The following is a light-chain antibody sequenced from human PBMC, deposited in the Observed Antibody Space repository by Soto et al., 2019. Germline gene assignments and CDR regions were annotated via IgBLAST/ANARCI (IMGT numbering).Light chain of an antibody. J-gene: IGLJ1*01. CDR1: SSDVGSDNL. CDR2: EVS. Sequence: QSLLTQPGSVSGSPGQSITISCTGTSSDVGSDNLVSWYQQHPGKAPKFIIYEVSQRPAGVSYRFSGSKSGNTAYLTISGLQAEDEADYYCCSYAGSITYVFGTGTKVTVL. CDR3: CSYAGSITYV. V-gene: IGLV2-23*02.